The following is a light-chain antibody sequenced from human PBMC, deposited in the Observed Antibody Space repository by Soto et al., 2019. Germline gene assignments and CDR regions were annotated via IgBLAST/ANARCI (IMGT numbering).Light chain of an antibody. Sequence: QSVLTQPPSTSGTPGQRVTISCSGSRCNIGRSTVTWYQQLPGTAPTVLVYSTNQLPSGVPDRFSGSKSGTSASLDIIGLQSEDEADYYCAAWDATRSVWVFGGGTKVTVL. CDR3: AAWDATRSVWV. CDR2: STN. V-gene: IGLV1-44*01. J-gene: IGLJ3*02. CDR1: RCNIGRST.